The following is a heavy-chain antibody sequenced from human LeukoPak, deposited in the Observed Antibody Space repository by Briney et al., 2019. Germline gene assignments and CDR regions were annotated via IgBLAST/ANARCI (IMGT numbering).Heavy chain of an antibody. CDR3: TRENYQWTRESYYYGMDV. D-gene: IGHD3-10*01. CDR1: GFTFGDYA. V-gene: IGHV3-49*04. J-gene: IGHJ6*04. Sequence: GSLRLSCTASGFTFGDYAMCWVRQAPGKGLEWVGFIRSKAYGGTTEYAASVKGRFTISRDDSKSIAYLQMNSLKTEDTAVYYCTRENYQWTRESYYYGMDVWGKGTTVTVSS. CDR2: IRSKAYGGTT.